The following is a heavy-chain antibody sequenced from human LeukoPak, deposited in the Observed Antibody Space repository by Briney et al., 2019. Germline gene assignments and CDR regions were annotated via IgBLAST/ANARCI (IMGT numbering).Heavy chain of an antibody. CDR1: GYTFTSYY. J-gene: IGHJ4*02. CDR2: INPSGGST. D-gene: IGHD3-10*01. CDR3: ARLTITTARGASY. Sequence: ASVKVSCKASGYTFTSYYLHWVRQAPGQGLEWMGIINPSGGSTSYAQKFQGRVTMTRDTSTSTVYMELSRLRSDDTAVYYCARLTITTARGASYWGQGTLVTASS. V-gene: IGHV1-46*01.